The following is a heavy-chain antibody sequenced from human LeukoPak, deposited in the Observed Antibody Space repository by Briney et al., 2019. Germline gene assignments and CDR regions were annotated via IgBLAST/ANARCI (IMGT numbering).Heavy chain of an antibody. CDR1: GFTFSAYW. Sequence: GGSLRLSCVASGFTFSAYWMSWVRQTPGKGLEWVANIKQDGSEKYYVDSVKGRFTVSRDNAKNSLFLQMNSLRAEDTAVYYCAGLRTGTTDYWGQGTLVTASS. V-gene: IGHV3-7*01. CDR3: AGLRTGTTDY. J-gene: IGHJ4*02. D-gene: IGHD1-7*01. CDR2: IKQDGSEK.